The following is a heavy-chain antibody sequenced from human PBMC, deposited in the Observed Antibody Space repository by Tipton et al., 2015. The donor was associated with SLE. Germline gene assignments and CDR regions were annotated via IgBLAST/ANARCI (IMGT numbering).Heavy chain of an antibody. CDR2: IWFDGSNE. V-gene: IGHV3-33*03. J-gene: IGHJ4*02. Sequence: SLRLSCAASGFSFSVYVLHWVRQTPGKGLEWVGLIWFDGSNEDYADSAKGRFTISRDNSKNRLDLQMNSLRAEDTGVYYCAKDVGYMTSNYFEYWGQGALVTVSS. CDR3: AKDVGYMTSNYFEY. D-gene: IGHD5-12*01. CDR1: GFSFSVYV.